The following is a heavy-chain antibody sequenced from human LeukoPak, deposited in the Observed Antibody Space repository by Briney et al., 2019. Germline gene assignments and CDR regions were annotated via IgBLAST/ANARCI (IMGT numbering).Heavy chain of an antibody. V-gene: IGHV4-39*01. Sequence: SETLSLTCTVSGGSISSSSYYWGWIRQPPGKGLEWIGSIYYSGSTYYNPSLKSRVTISVDTSKNQFSLKLSSVTAADTAVYYCARALRWGSDYWGQGTLVTVSS. D-gene: IGHD4-23*01. J-gene: IGHJ4*02. CDR2: IYYSGST. CDR3: ARALRWGSDY. CDR1: GGSISSSSYY.